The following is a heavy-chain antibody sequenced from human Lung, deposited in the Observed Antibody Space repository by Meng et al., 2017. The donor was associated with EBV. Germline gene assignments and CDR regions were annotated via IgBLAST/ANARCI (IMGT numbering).Heavy chain of an antibody. J-gene: IGHJ4*02. Sequence: QVQLPESGPGLVKPSETLSLTCSVSGGSVSSGGYYWSWIRQPPGKGLEWIGYIDDSGSTNNNPSLKSRVTISVDTSKNHFSLSLSSVTAADTAVYYCARDPAWTAAGSFDYWGQGTLVTVSS. CDR1: GGSVSSGGYY. D-gene: IGHD6-13*01. CDR3: ARDPAWTAAGSFDY. CDR2: IDDSGST. V-gene: IGHV4-61*03.